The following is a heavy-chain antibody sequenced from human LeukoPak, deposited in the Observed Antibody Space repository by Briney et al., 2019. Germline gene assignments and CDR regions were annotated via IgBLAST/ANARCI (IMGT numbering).Heavy chain of an antibody. Sequence: SETLSLTCTVSGGSISDTTYYWGWIRQPPGEGLQWIGSIYYTGSTYYNPSLKSRVTMSVDTSKNQFSVKLSSVTAADTGVYYCARRIQGGSGWTFDYWGQGTLVTVAS. J-gene: IGHJ4*02. D-gene: IGHD6-19*01. CDR2: IYYTGST. V-gene: IGHV4-39*01. CDR1: GGSISDTTYY. CDR3: ARRIQGGSGWTFDY.